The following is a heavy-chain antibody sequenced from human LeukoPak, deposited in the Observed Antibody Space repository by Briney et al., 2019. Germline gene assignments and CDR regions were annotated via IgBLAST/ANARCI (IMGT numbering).Heavy chain of an antibody. V-gene: IGHV4-59*01. CDR2: VYYNGNT. J-gene: IGHJ4*02. D-gene: IGHD3-22*01. CDR1: GGSISRYY. CDR3: AKGDGYYFDS. Sequence: SETLSLTCTVSGGSISRYYWTWIRQPPGKALEWIGYVYYNGNTDYNPSLKSRVTISLDMSKSQFSLKLNSLTAADTAVYYCAKGDGYYFDSWGQGTLVTVSS.